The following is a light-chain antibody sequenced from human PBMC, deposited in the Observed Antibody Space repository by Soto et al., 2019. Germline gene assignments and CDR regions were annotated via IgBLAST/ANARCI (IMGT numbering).Light chain of an antibody. J-gene: IGKJ4*01. V-gene: IGKV3-20*01. CDR2: GAS. Sequence: ETELTQSPGTLSLSPGERATLSCRASQSVSRSYLAWYQQKPGQAPRLLIYGASSRASGIPDRFSGSGSGTDFTLTISRLEPEDFAVYYCQQYCNSPQTFGGGTKVDIK. CDR1: QSVSRSY. CDR3: QQYCNSPQT.